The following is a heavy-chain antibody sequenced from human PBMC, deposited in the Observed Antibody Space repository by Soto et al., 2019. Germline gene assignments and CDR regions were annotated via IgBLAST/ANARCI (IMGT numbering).Heavy chain of an antibody. CDR3: AKGFEGSWIQLWLPGAFDI. Sequence: EVQLLESGGGLVQPGGSLRLSCAPSGFTFSSYAIGWVRQAPGKGLEWVSGSSGSGGSTYYADSVKGRFTISRDNSMNTLYLHMNSLRAEDTAVYYCAKGFEGSWIQLWLPGAFDIWGQGTMVTVSS. D-gene: IGHD5-18*01. CDR1: GFTFSSYA. V-gene: IGHV3-23*01. CDR2: SSGSGGST. J-gene: IGHJ3*02.